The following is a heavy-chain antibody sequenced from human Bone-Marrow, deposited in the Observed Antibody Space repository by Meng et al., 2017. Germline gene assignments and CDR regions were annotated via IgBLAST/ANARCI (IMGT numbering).Heavy chain of an antibody. CDR2: IYYSGST. D-gene: IGHD3-10*01. J-gene: IGHJ4*02. Sequence: GSLRLSCTVSGGSISSYYWSWIRQPPGKGLEWIGYIYYSGSTNYNPSLKTRVAISVDTSKNQFSLKLSSVTAADTAVYYCARDGPGGSYGDYFDYWGQGTLVTVSS. CDR1: GGSISSYY. V-gene: IGHV4-59*01. CDR3: ARDGPGGSYGDYFDY.